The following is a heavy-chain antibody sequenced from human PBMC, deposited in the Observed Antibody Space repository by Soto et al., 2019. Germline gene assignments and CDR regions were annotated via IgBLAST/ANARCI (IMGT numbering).Heavy chain of an antibody. CDR2: INPSGGST. Sequence: QVQLVQSGAEVKKPGASVKVSCKASGYTFTSYYMHWVRQAPGQGLEWMGIINPSGGSTSYAQKLQGRVTMTRDTSTSTVYMELSSLRSEDTAVYYCAMGVLGATPYDAFEIWGPGTMVTVSS. CDR1: GYTFTSYY. CDR3: AMGVLGATPYDAFEI. J-gene: IGHJ3*02. D-gene: IGHD1-26*01. V-gene: IGHV1-46*04.